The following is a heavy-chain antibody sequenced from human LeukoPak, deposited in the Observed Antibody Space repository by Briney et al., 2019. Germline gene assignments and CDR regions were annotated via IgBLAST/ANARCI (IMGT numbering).Heavy chain of an antibody. Sequence: SVKVSCKASVGTFSNYAINWVRQSPGQGLEWMGRIIPIFGTLNYAQKFQGKVTITTDESTSTAYMELSSLRSEETAVYYCATPRGTYYYDRSDAFDIWGQGTLVIVSS. J-gene: IGHJ3*02. CDR2: IIPIFGTL. CDR3: ATPRGTYYYDRSDAFDI. V-gene: IGHV1-69*05. D-gene: IGHD3-22*01. CDR1: VGTFSNYA.